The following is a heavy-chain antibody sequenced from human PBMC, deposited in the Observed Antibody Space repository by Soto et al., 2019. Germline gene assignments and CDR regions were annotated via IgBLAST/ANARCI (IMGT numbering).Heavy chain of an antibody. CDR2: ISYDGSNK. V-gene: IGHV3-30*18. Sequence: QVQLVESGGGVVQPGRSLRLSCAASGFTFSSYGMHWVRQAPGKGLEWVAVISYDGSNKYYSDSVKGRFTISRDNSKTTLYLPMNSLRAEDTAVYYCAKPRVDYYDSSGYSKWDYFDYWGQGTLVTVSS. CDR1: GFTFSSYG. J-gene: IGHJ4*02. CDR3: AKPRVDYYDSSGYSKWDYFDY. D-gene: IGHD3-22*01.